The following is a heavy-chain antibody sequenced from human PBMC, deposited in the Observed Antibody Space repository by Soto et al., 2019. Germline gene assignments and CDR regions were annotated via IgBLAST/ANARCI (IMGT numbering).Heavy chain of an antibody. D-gene: IGHD1-7*01. Sequence: SVKVSCKASGGTFSSYAISWVRQAPGQGLEWMGGIIPIFGTANYAQKFQGRVTITADESTSTAYVELSSLRSEDTAVYYCAGPPELTRIYYYYGMDVWGQGTTVTVSS. J-gene: IGHJ6*02. CDR1: GGTFSSYA. CDR3: AGPPELTRIYYYYGMDV. CDR2: IIPIFGTA. V-gene: IGHV1-69*13.